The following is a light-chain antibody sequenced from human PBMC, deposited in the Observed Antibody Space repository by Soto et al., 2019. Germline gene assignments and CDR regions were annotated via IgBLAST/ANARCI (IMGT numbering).Light chain of an antibody. CDR1: QGISNY. V-gene: IGKV1-16*01. Sequence: DIQLTQSPSSVSASVGDRVTITCRASQGISNYLAWYQQKPGKGPKLLIYVASSLQSGVPSRFSGSGSGTEFSLTISSLLHDDFATYYCQQYNSYSQVTFGEGTKVDIK. CDR2: VAS. J-gene: IGKJ1*01. CDR3: QQYNSYSQVT.